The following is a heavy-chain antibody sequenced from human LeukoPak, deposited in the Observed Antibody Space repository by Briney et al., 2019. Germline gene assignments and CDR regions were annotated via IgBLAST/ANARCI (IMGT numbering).Heavy chain of an antibody. Sequence: SETLPLTCTVYGGSFSDYFWTWIRQSPGKGLEWIGDINHSRNTNYNPSLKSRVTISVDTSKSQFSLNLTSVTAADTAVYFCARGRRLVGAQRPLYFYYYYFDVWGKGTTVTVSS. V-gene: IGHV4-34*01. D-gene: IGHD1-26*01. CDR3: ARGRRLVGAQRPLYFYYYYFDV. J-gene: IGHJ6*03. CDR2: INHSRNT. CDR1: GGSFSDYF.